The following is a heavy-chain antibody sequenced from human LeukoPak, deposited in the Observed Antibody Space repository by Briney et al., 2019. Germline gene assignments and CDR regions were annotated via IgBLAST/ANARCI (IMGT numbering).Heavy chain of an antibody. Sequence: GGSLRLSCAASGFTFSSYSMNWVRQAPGKGLEWVSSISSSSSYISYADSVKGRFTISRDNAKNSLYLQMNSLRAEDTAVYYCATDYGANSGGFDYWGQGTLVTVSS. D-gene: IGHD4-23*01. V-gene: IGHV3-21*01. CDR3: ATDYGANSGGFDY. CDR1: GFTFSSYS. CDR2: ISSSSSYI. J-gene: IGHJ4*02.